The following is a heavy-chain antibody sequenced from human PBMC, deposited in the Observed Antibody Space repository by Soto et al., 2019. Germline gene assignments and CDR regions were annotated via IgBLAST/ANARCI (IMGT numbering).Heavy chain of an antibody. V-gene: IGHV4-59*01. D-gene: IGHD1-26*01. Sequence: SETLSLTCTVSGGSISSYYWSWIRQPPGKGLEWIGYIYYSGSTNYNPSLKSRVTISVDTSKNQFSLKLRSVTAPATAAYYCASRVGAHGWFDPWGQGTLVTVSS. CDR2: IYYSGST. CDR3: ASRVGAHGWFDP. J-gene: IGHJ5*02. CDR1: GGSISSYY.